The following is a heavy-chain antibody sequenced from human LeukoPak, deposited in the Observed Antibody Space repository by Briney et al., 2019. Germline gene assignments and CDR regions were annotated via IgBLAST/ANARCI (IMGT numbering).Heavy chain of an antibody. CDR3: ASSGIAVAGHGAY. D-gene: IGHD6-19*01. V-gene: IGHV4-34*01. CDR1: GGSFSGYY. Sequence: SETLSLTCAVYGGSFSGYYWSWIRQPPGKGLEWNGEINHSGSTNYNPSLKSRVTISVDTSKNQFSLKLSSVTAADTAVYYCASSGIAVAGHGAYWGQGTLVTVSS. J-gene: IGHJ4*02. CDR2: INHSGST.